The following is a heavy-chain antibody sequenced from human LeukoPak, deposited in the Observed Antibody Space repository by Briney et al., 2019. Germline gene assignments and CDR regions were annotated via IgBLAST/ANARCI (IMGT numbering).Heavy chain of an antibody. CDR3: ARQGSLYDSSGYYGYYYGMDV. Sequence: GESLKISCKGSGHSFSSYWIAWVRQMPGRGLEWMGTVYPDVSNTRYSPSFQGQVTISADKSISAAYLQWSSLKASDTAMYYCARQGSLYDSSGYYGYYYGMDVWGQGTAVTVSS. CDR1: GHSFSSYW. V-gene: IGHV5-51*01. CDR2: VYPDVSNT. J-gene: IGHJ6*02. D-gene: IGHD3-22*01.